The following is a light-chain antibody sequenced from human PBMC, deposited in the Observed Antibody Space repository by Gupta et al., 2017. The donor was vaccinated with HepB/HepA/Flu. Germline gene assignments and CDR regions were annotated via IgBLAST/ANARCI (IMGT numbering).Light chain of an antibody. Sequence: EIVMTQSPATLSVSPGERATLSCRASQSVSSSLAWYQQKPGQAPSLLIYGASTRVTGVPARFSGSGSGTEFTLTISSLQSEDFAVYYCQHYYNWPCTFGPGTKVDIK. J-gene: IGKJ3*01. CDR1: QSVSSS. CDR3: QHYYNWPCT. CDR2: GAS. V-gene: IGKV3-15*01.